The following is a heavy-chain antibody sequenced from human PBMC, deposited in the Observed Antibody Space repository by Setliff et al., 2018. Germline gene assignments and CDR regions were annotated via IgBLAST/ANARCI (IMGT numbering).Heavy chain of an antibody. J-gene: IGHJ4*02. CDR1: GVTFNSYA. CDR2: IIPIFGSA. CDR3: ARGSVEYSRGWYYFDY. V-gene: IGHV1-69*13. D-gene: IGHD6-19*01. Sequence: ASVKVSCKASGVTFNSYAISWVRQAPGQGLEWMGGIIPIFGSANYARKFQGRVTVTADESTSTAYMELSSLRSEDTAVYYCARGSVEYSRGWYYFDYWAQGTLVTVSS.